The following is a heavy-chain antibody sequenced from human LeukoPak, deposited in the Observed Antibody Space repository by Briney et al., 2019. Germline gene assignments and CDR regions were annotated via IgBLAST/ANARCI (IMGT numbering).Heavy chain of an antibody. J-gene: IGHJ5*02. CDR2: INPNSGGT. D-gene: IGHD5-18*01. V-gene: IGHV1-2*02. Sequence: GSVNVSCRASGYTFTVYYMHCVRQASAQGLERMGWINPNSGGTNYAQTFQGRVTITRDTSISTAYVEVSRQISEDTAVYYCVRDGYNYGSNWFDRWGQGTLVTVSS. CDR1: GYTFTVYY. CDR3: VRDGYNYGSNWFDR.